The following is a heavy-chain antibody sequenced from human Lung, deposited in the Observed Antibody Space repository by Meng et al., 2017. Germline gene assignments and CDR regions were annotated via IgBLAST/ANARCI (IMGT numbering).Heavy chain of an antibody. CDR3: ARGPTTMAHDFDY. V-gene: IGHV4-34*01. CDR1: GGSFSDYY. D-gene: IGHD4-11*01. CDR2: INHSGST. Sequence: VPLQLWAPGVSTPSATLSLTCVVSGGSFSDYYWSWIRQPPGKGLEWIGEINHSGSTNYNPSLESRATISVDTSQNNLSLKLSSVTAADSAVYYWARGPTTMAHDFDYWGQGTLVPSPQ. J-gene: IGHJ4*02.